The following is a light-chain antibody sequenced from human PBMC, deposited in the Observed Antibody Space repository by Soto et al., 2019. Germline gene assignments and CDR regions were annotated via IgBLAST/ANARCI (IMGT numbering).Light chain of an antibody. J-gene: IGKJ1*01. Sequence: EIVLTQSPGTLSLSPGERATLSCRASQSVASRNLAWYKQKSGQAPRLLIYGASSRAIHTPDRFSGSGSGTEFALTIRRLEPEDFTVDYCQRYDSLRTFGQGTKVDIK. V-gene: IGKV3-20*01. CDR1: QSVASRN. CDR2: GAS. CDR3: QRYDSLRT.